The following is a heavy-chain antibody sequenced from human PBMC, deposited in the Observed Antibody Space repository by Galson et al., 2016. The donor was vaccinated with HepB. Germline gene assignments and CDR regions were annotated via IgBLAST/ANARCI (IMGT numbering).Heavy chain of an antibody. CDR2: IFHSGTT. CDR3: ARAVGDYGYSGGYHFDQ. D-gene: IGHD2-15*01. V-gene: IGHV4-4*02. J-gene: IGHJ4*02. Sequence: SETLSLTCTVSGDPIVSLNWWSWVRQPSGKGLEWIGSIFHSGTTSFNPSLNSRLTMSVATSSRHLRLTLNSVTAADSGIYYCARAVGDYGYSGGYHFDQWGQGALVTVSS. CDR1: GDPIVSLNW.